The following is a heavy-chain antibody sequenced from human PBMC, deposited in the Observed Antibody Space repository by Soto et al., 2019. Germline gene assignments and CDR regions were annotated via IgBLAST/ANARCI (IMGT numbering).Heavy chain of an antibody. V-gene: IGHV1-18*01. J-gene: IGHJ4*02. D-gene: IGHD5-12*01. CDR3: ARGGGNDPHPFDY. CDR2: ISAYNGNT. CDR1: GYTFNSYG. Sequence: QVQLVQSGAEVKKPGASVKVSCKASGYTFNSYGISWVRQAPGQGLEWMGWISAYNGNTNYVQKVQGRVTMTTDTSRSPAYMERTNLRSDDTAVDYGARGGGNDPHPFDYWGQGTLVTFSS.